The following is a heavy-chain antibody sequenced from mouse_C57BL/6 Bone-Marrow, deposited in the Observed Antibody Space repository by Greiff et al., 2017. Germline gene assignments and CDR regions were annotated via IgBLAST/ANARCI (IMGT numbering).Heavy chain of an antibody. Sequence: EVQLQQSGPVLVKPGASVTMSCKASGYTFTDYYMNWVKQSPGKSLEWIGVINPYNGGTSYNQKFKGKATLTVDKYSSTAYMELNSLTSEDSAVYYCARGGSVWEMDYWGQGTSVTVAS. D-gene: IGHD2-10*02. J-gene: IGHJ4*01. CDR2: INPYNGGT. V-gene: IGHV1-19*01. CDR1: GYTFTDYY. CDR3: ARGGSVWEMDY.